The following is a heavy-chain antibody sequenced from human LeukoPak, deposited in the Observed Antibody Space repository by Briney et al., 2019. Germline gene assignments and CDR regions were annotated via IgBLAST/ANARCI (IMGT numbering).Heavy chain of an antibody. CDR1: GYTFTSYA. J-gene: IGHJ4*02. CDR3: ARSSAAMVTGFDY. D-gene: IGHD5-18*01. V-gene: IGHV1-3*03. CDR2: INAGNGNT. Sequence: ASVKVSCKASGYTFTSYAMHWVRQAPGQRLEWMGWINAGNGNTKYSQEFQGRVTITRDTSASTAYMELSSLRSEDMAVYYCARSSAAMVTGFDYWGQGTLVTVSP.